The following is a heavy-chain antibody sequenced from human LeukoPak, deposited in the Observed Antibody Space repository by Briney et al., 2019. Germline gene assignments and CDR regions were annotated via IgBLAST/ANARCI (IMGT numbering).Heavy chain of an antibody. CDR2: ISYDGSNK. V-gene: IGHV3-30-3*01. Sequence: GGALRLSCAAPGVPLSSYSMHWGRQAPRKGGGGGGVISYDGSNKYYADSVKGRFTISRDNSKNTLYLQMNSLRAEDTAVYYCARATDTAMVEIDFDIWGQGTMVTVSS. J-gene: IGHJ3*02. D-gene: IGHD5-18*01. CDR3: ARATDTAMVEIDFDI. CDR1: GVPLSSYS.